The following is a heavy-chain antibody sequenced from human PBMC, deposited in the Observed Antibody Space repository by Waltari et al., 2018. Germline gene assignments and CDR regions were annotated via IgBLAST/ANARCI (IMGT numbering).Heavy chain of an antibody. V-gene: IGHV3-23*01. Sequence: EVQMLESGGGLIQPGGSLRPSCEASGFTFDNYAMSWVRQAPGKGLEWVSNLGDGACSAYYADSVKGRFTISSDNSKDTLYLQMQSLRVEDTAIYYCARLIRGGWFDPWGQGTLVTVSS. CDR2: LGDGACSA. D-gene: IGHD3-16*01. CDR1: GFTFDNYA. CDR3: ARLIRGGWFDP. J-gene: IGHJ5*02.